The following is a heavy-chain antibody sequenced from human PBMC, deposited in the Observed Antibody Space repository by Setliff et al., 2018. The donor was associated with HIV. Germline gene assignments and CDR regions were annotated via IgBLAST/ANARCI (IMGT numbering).Heavy chain of an antibody. CDR2: MNPNSGVS. D-gene: IGHD3-9*01. CDR3: ARSHILTGYYSSPTYYFDF. CDR1: ATFTNVD. Sequence: GASVKVSCKASATFTNVDIHWLRRATGQGLEWMGWMNPNSGVSGYGQKFQGRVTMTRDTSISTAYMELSSLTSEDTAVYYCARSHILTGYYSSPTYYFDFWGQGTLVTVS. V-gene: IGHV1-8*01. J-gene: IGHJ4*02.